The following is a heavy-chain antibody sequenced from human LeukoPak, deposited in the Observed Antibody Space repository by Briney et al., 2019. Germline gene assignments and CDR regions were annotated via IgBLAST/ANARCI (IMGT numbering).Heavy chain of an antibody. CDR3: AREGRGGGYVLEEVDYYYGMDV. CDR1: VYTFTGYY. CDR2: INPNSGGT. J-gene: IGHJ6*02. V-gene: IGHV1-2*02. Sequence: ASVKVSCKASVYTFTGYYMHWVRQAPGQGREWMGWINPNSGGTNYAQKFQGRVTMTRDTSISTAYMELSRLRSDDTAVYYCAREGRGGGYVLEEVDYYYGMDVWGQGTTVTVSS. D-gene: IGHD5-12*01.